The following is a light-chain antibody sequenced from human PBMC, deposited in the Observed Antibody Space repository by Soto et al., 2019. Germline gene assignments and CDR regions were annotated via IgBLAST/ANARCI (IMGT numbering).Light chain of an antibody. CDR2: EVT. Sequence: QSALTQPASVSGSPGQSIIISCTGTSSDVGLYDYVSWYQQYPGKAPKLIIYEVTNRPSGISNRFSGSKSGHTASLTISRLQSEDEADYYCCSYTSSDTYVFGNGTKVTV. CDR3: CSYTSSDTYV. V-gene: IGLV2-14*01. J-gene: IGLJ1*01. CDR1: SSDVGLYDY.